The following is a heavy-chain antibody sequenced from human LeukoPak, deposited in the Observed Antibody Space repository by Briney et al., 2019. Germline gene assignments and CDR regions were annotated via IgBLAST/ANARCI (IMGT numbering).Heavy chain of an antibody. D-gene: IGHD3-22*01. J-gene: IGHJ4*02. CDR3: ARGRSYYDSSGYYSLIDY. V-gene: IGHV4-4*07. CDR1: GGSISSYY. CDR2: IYTSGST. Sequence: SETLSLTCTVSGGSISSYYWSWIRQPAGKGLEWIGRIYTSGSTNYNPSLRSRVTMSVDTSKNQFSLKLSSVTAADTAVYYCARGRSYYDSSGYYSLIDYWGQGTLVTVSS.